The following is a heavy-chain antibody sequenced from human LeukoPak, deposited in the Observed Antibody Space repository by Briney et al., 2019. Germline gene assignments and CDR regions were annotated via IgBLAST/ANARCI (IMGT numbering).Heavy chain of an antibody. J-gene: IGHJ4*02. CDR3: AKDRRGSGDYFDY. CDR1: GFTFSSYA. V-gene: IGHV3-23*01. D-gene: IGHD3-10*01. CDR2: ISGSGGST. Sequence: GGSLRLSCAASGFTFSSYAMSWVRQAPGKGLEWVSAISGSGGSTYYADSVEGRFTISRDNSKNTLYLQMNSLRAEDTAVYYCAKDRRGSGDYFDYWGQGTLVTVSS.